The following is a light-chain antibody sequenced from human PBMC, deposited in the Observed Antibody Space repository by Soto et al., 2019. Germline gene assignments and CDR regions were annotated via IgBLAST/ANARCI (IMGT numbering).Light chain of an antibody. CDR1: QTINIW. CDR2: KAS. Sequence: DIQMTQSPSTLSASVGDRVTITCRASQTINIWLAWYQQKPRKAPKLLIYKASSLESGVPSRFSGSGSGTEFTLTISSLQPDDFATYYCQQYHTYSPWTFGQGTKVEI. CDR3: QQYHTYSPWT. J-gene: IGKJ1*01. V-gene: IGKV1-5*03.